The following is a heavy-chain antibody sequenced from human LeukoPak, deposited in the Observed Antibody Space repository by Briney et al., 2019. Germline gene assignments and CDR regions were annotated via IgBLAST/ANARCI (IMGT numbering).Heavy chain of an antibody. CDR1: GYTFTNHY. V-gene: IGHV1-46*01. CDR3: ARGSSGSYLNYFDY. J-gene: IGHJ4*02. CDR2: IDPSSGST. Sequence: ASVKVSCKASGYTFTNHYIHCVRQAPGQGLEWMGLIDPSSGSTSYAQNLQGRVTMTRDVSTSTVYMELSSLRSEDTAVYHCARGSSGSYLNYFDYWGQGTLVTVSS. D-gene: IGHD1-26*01.